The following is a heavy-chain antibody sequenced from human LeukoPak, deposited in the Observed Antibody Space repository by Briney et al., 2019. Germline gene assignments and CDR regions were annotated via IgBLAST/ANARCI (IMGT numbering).Heavy chain of an antibody. CDR1: GGSINTPNYY. J-gene: IGHJ3*02. CDR3: ARWEESDAFDI. D-gene: IGHD1-26*01. Sequence: SETLSLTCTVSGGSINTPNYYWGWIRQPPGKGLEWIGSIYYSGSTNYNPSLKSRVTISVDTSKNQFSLKLSSVTAADTAMYYCARWEESDAFDIWGQGTVVTVSS. V-gene: IGHV4-39*01. CDR2: IYYSGST.